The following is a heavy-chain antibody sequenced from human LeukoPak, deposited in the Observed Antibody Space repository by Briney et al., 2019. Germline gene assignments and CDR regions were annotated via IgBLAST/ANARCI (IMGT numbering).Heavy chain of an antibody. CDR2: INPYNGNT. V-gene: IGHV1-18*04. J-gene: IGHJ4*02. CDR1: GYTFTIYG. CDR3: AARPSSLPYYFDY. Sequence: ASVRVSCKASGYTFTIYGNGWVRQAPGQGLEWMGWINPYNGNTNYAQRFQGRVTMTTDTSTSTANMELRSLRSDDTAVYYCAARPSSLPYYFDYWGQGTLVAVSS.